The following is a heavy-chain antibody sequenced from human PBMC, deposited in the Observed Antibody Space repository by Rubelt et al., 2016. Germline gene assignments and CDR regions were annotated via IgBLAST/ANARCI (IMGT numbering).Heavy chain of an antibody. CDR2: IYSGGST. Sequence: EVQLVESGGGLVQPGGSLRLSCAASGFTVSSNYMSWVCQAPGKGLEWVSVIYSGGSTYYADSVKGRFTISRGNSKSTLYLQMNSLRAEDTAVYYCARNWGFDYWGQGTLVTVSS. CDR3: ARNWGFDY. J-gene: IGHJ4*02. V-gene: IGHV3-66*01. CDR1: GFTVSSNY. D-gene: IGHD7-27*01.